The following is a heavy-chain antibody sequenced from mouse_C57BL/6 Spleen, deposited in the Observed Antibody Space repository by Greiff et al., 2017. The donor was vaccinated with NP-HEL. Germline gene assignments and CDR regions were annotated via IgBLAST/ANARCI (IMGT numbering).Heavy chain of an antibody. V-gene: IGHV1-81*01. J-gene: IGHJ2*01. CDR1: GYTFTSYG. CDR2: IYPRSGNT. Sequence: VQLQQSGAELARPGASVKLSCKASGYTFTSYGISWVKQRTGQGLEWIGEIYPRSGNTYYNEKFKGKATLTADTSSSTAYMELRSLTSEDSAVYFCARSIHYYGSSWGYYFDYWGQGTTLTVSS. CDR3: ARSIHYYGSSWGYYFDY. D-gene: IGHD1-1*01.